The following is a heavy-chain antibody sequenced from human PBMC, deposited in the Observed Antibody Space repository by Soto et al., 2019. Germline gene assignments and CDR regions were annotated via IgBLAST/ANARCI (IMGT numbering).Heavy chain of an antibody. CDR1: GGPVRNGTSY. J-gene: IGHJ4*02. D-gene: IGHD5-18*01. CDR2: VYYTGST. Sequence: PSETLSLTCTVSGGPVRNGTSYWSWIRQSPGKGLEWIGYVYYTGSTNYNPSLKSRVTISVDTSKNQFSLKLSSVTAADTAVYYRARTGIQLRYSFDYWGQGTLVTVSS. CDR3: ARTGIQLRYSFDY. V-gene: IGHV4-61*01.